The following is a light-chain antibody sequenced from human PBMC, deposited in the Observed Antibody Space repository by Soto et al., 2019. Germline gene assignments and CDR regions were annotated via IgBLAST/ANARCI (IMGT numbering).Light chain of an antibody. CDR1: QSVTKY. CDR3: QQRYNWLT. J-gene: IGKJ4*01. V-gene: IGKV3-11*01. Sequence: EIVLTQSPATLSLSPGERATLSCRASQSVTKYLAWYQQKPGQAPRLLIFDTSNRATGIPARFSGSGSGTDFTLTISSLESDDSGIYYCQQRYNWLTFGGGTKGEIK. CDR2: DTS.